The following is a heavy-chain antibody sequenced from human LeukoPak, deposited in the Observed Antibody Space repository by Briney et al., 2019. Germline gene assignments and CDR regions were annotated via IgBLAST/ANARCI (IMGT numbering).Heavy chain of an antibody. Sequence: PGGSLRLSCVASGFTFSGTTMGWVRQAPGRGLEWVSSITAIDGRTYYADSVRGRFTISRDNSKNTLYLQMNSLRAEDTAVYYCARGPNSIVVVTPLGYWGQGTLVTVSS. V-gene: IGHV3-23*01. J-gene: IGHJ4*02. CDR3: ARGPNSIVVVTPLGY. CDR2: ITAIDGRT. CDR1: GFTFSGTT. D-gene: IGHD2-21*02.